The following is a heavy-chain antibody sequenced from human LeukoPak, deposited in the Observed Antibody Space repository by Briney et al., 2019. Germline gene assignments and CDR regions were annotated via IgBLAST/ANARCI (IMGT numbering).Heavy chain of an antibody. CDR1: GFTFSSYS. Sequence: GGSPRLSCAASGFTFSSYSMNWVRQAPGKGLEWVSSISSSSSYIYYADSVKGRFTISRDNAKNSLYLQMNSLRAEDTAVYYCARDLYSSSSPPLDYWGQGTLVTVSS. J-gene: IGHJ4*02. V-gene: IGHV3-21*01. D-gene: IGHD6-13*01. CDR2: ISSSSSYI. CDR3: ARDLYSSSSPPLDY.